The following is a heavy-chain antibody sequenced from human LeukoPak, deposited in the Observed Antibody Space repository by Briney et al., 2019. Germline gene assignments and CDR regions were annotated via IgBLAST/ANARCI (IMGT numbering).Heavy chain of an antibody. CDR1: GGTFTNCA. J-gene: IGHJ6*02. D-gene: IGHD1-14*01. Sequence: ASVKVSCKASGGTFTNCAITWVRQAPGQGLEWMGRIIPIFDIVNYTQKFPGRVTITADTITNTAYMELSSLRSEDTAVYFCARAPAGMDVWGQGTTVIVSS. CDR3: ARAPAGMDV. CDR2: IIPIFDIV. V-gene: IGHV1-69*04.